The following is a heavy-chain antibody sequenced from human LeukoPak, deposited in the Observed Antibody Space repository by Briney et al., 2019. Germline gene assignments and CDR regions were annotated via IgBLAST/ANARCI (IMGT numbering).Heavy chain of an antibody. CDR2: IIPILGIA. Sequence: EASVKVSCKASGGTFSSYAISWVRQAPGQGLEWMGRIIPILGIANYAQKFQGRVTITADKSTSTAYMELSSLRSEDTAVYYCARKYCSSTSCYRGYNWFDPWGQGTLVTVSS. CDR3: ARKYCSSTSCYRGYNWFDP. J-gene: IGHJ5*02. V-gene: IGHV1-69*04. D-gene: IGHD2-2*01. CDR1: GGTFSSYA.